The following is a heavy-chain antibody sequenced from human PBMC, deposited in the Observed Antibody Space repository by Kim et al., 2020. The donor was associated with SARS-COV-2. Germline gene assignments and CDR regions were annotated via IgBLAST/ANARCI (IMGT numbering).Heavy chain of an antibody. V-gene: IGHV3-21*01. J-gene: IGHJ4*02. CDR3: ASPVPAATDY. Sequence: YIYYAVSVKVQFTISRDNAKNSLYLHMDGLRAEDTAVYYCASPVPAATDYWGQGTLVTVSS. CDR2: YI. D-gene: IGHD2-2*01.